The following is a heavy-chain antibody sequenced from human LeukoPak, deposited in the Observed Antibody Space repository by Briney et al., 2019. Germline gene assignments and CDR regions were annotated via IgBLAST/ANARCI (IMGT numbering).Heavy chain of an antibody. CDR1: GGSISTYY. J-gene: IGHJ4*02. D-gene: IGHD5-24*01. CDR2: IYYSGST. V-gene: IGHV4-59*01. CDR3: ARRDGYNSYFFDY. Sequence: TTSETLSLTCTVSGGSISTYYWSWIRQPPGKGLEWIGYIYYSGSTNYNPSLKSRVTISVDTSKNQFSLKLSSVTAADTAVYYCARRDGYNSYFFDYWGQGTLVTVSS.